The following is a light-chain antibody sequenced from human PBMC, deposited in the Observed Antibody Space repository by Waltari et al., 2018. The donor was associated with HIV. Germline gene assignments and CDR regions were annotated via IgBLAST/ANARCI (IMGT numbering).Light chain of an antibody. CDR1: SSNIGLNP. CDR2: RTD. CDR3: GTWDDRLSVYV. V-gene: IGLV1-44*01. Sequence: QSVLTQPPSASGTPGQRVIISCSGSSSNIGLNPVAWNQQLPGTAPKVVIYRTDQRPPGVPDRFSGSKSGTSASLVISGLQSEDEADYYCGTWDDRLSVYVFGTGTTVTVL. J-gene: IGLJ1*01.